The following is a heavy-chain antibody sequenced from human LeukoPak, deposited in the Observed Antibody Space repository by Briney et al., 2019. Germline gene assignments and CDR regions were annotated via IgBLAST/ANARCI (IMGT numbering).Heavy chain of an antibody. Sequence: ASVKVSCKASGYTFTSYGISWVRQAPGQGLEWMGWISAYNGNTNYAQKLQGRVTMTTDTSTSTAYMELRSLRSDDTAVYYCARHPPPTYYYDSSGYYYFDYRGQGTLVTVSS. D-gene: IGHD3-22*01. CDR3: ARHPPPTYYYDSSGYYYFDY. V-gene: IGHV1-18*01. CDR1: GYTFTSYG. J-gene: IGHJ4*02. CDR2: ISAYNGNT.